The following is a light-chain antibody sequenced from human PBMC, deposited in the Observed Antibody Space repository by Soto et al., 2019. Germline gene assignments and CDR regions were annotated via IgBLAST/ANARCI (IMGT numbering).Light chain of an antibody. CDR3: AAWDDSLNGVL. J-gene: IGLJ2*01. CDR2: SNN. CDR1: SSNIGSNT. Sequence: QLVLTQPPSASGTPGQRVTISCSGSSSNIGSNTVNWYQQLPGTAPKLLIYSNNQRPSGVPDRFSGSKSGTSASLAISGLQSEDEADYYCAAWDDSLNGVLFGGGTKLTV. V-gene: IGLV1-44*01.